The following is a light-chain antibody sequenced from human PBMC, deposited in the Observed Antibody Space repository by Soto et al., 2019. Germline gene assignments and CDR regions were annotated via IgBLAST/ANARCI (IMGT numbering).Light chain of an antibody. J-gene: IGKJ1*01. CDR3: QQYNSYPWT. Sequence: DILMTQSPSTLSASVGDRVTITCRASQSMSSWLAWYQQKPGKAPKLLIYKASSLESGVPSRFSGSGSGTEFTLTISSLQPDDFATYYCQQYNSYPWTFGQGTKVEIK. CDR1: QSMSSW. CDR2: KAS. V-gene: IGKV1-5*03.